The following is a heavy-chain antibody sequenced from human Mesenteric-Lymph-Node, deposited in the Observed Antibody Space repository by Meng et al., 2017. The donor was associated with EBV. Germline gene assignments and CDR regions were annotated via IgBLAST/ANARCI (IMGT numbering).Heavy chain of an antibody. D-gene: IGHD4-23*01. CDR1: GVTFYSYG. J-gene: IGHJ4*02. CDR2: ISAYNGDT. Sequence: SGAEVMKPWATVKVSCTGSGVTFYSYGTCWVRQAPGQGLEWMGWISAYNGDTYYAQRFQGRVTMTTDTSASTAYMELRSLRFDDTAVYYCASVHYGGNPFEGGGWGQGTLVTVSS. V-gene: IGHV1-18*01. CDR3: ASVHYGGNPFEGGG.